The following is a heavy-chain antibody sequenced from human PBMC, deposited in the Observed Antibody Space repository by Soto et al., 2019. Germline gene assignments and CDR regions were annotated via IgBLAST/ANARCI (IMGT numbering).Heavy chain of an antibody. V-gene: IGHV1-18*01. D-gene: IGHD3-22*01. CDR2: ISAYNGNT. CDR1: GYTFTSYG. Sequence: GASVKLSCKASGYTFTSYGISWARQAPEQGLEWMGWISAYNGNTNYAQRLQGRVTMTTDTSTSTAYMELRSLRSDDTAVYYCAKNYYDSSGADGGDAFDIWGQGTMVTVSS. CDR3: AKNYYDSSGADGGDAFDI. J-gene: IGHJ3*02.